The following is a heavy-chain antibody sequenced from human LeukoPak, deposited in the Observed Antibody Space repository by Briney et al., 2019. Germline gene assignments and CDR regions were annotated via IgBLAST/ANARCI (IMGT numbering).Heavy chain of an antibody. CDR3: ARDTLGYCSGGSCYSLNH. D-gene: IGHD2-15*01. CDR2: IIPIFGTA. CDR1: GGTFSSYA. J-gene: IGHJ5*02. Sequence: SVKVSCKASGGTFSSYAISWVRQAPGQGLEWMGGIIPIFGTANYAQKFQGRVTITADKSTSTAYMELSSLRSEDTAVYYCARDTLGYCSGGSCYSLNHWGQGTLVTVSS. V-gene: IGHV1-69*06.